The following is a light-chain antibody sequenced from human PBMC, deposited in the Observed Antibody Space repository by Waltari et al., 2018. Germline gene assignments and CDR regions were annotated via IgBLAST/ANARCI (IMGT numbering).Light chain of an antibody. CDR3: QQYNTYSPLT. V-gene: IGKV1-5*03. CDR2: KAS. Sequence: IQMTQSPSTLSASVGDRVTITCRASQSISSWLAWYQLKPGKAPKLLIYKASSLESGVASRFSGSGSGTEFTLTISSLQPDDFATYYCQQYNTYSPLTFGGGTKVEIK. J-gene: IGKJ4*01. CDR1: QSISSW.